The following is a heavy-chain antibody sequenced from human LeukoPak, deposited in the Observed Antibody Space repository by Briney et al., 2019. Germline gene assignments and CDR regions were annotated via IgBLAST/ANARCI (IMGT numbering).Heavy chain of an antibody. CDR3: AKVAGGGWYYFDY. J-gene: IGHJ4*02. CDR2: ISWNSGSI. D-gene: IGHD6-19*01. Sequence: GRSLRLSCAASGFTFDDYAMHWVRQAPGKGLEWVSGISWNSGSIGYADSVKGRFTISRDNAKNSLYLQMNSLRAEDTALYYCAKVAGGGWYYFDYWGQGTLVTVSS. V-gene: IGHV3-9*01. CDR1: GFTFDDYA.